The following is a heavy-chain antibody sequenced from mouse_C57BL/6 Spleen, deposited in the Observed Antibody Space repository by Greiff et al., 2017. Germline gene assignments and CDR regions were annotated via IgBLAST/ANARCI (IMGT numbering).Heavy chain of an antibody. CDR2: IYPRNGGT. J-gene: IGHJ1*03. Sequence: DVQLQESGPELVKPGASVKISCKASGYTFTDYNMDWVKQSHGKSLEWIGGIYPRNGGTIYNQKFKGKATLTVDTSSSTAYMGLRSLASEDSAVYYCAREWDSFDVWGTGTTVTVSA. CDR1: GYTFTDYN. V-gene: IGHV1-18*01. D-gene: IGHD3-3*01. CDR3: AREWDSFDV.